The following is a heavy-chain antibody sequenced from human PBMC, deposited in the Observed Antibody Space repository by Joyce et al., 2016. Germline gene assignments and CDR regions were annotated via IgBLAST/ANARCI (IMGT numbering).Heavy chain of an antibody. D-gene: IGHD6-19*01. CDR3: AKEPNAGYTRGWYYLH. CDR1: GFSFSSYG. J-gene: IGHJ4*02. V-gene: IGHV3-30*18. Sequence: QVQLVESGGGVVQPGRSLRVSCAASGFSFSSYGMNWVRQAPGEGLECVAVIAHDGNNEYWADSVKGRVTISRDNSKNTVYLQMNSLRAEDTAVYYCAKEPNAGYTRGWYYLHWGQGTLVTVSS. CDR2: IAHDGNNE.